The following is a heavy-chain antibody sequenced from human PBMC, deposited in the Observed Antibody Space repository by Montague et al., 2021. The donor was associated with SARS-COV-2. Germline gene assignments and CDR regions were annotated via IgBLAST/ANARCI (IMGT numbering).Heavy chain of an antibody. J-gene: IGHJ6*02. Sequence: SETLSLTCARQGAWYSGEDRRSTRLNSSDHGISYAVICLRRNTSYNPSLKSRVTISVDTSKNQYSLKLSSATAADTAVYYRARVPYRLLFVPRYYGMDVWGQGTTVTVSS. CDR3: ARVPYRLLFVPRYYGMDV. CDR2: ICLRRNT. D-gene: IGHD2-2*01. CDR1: GAWYSGED. V-gene: IGHV4-34*01.